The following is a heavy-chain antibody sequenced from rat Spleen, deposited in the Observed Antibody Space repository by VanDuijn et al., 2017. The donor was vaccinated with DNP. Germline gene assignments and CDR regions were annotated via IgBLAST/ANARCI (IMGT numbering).Heavy chain of an antibody. CDR3: TTRGNYGGYDY. Sequence: EVQLVESGGGLVQPGNSLRLSCAASGFIFSDYAMAWVRQSPKMGLEWVATIIYDGSSTFYRDSVTGRFTISRDFAKSTLYLQMDSLRSEDSATYYCTTRGNYGGYDYWGQGVIVTVSS. CDR1: GFIFSDYA. J-gene: IGHJ2*01. CDR2: IIYDGSST. V-gene: IGHV5S10*01. D-gene: IGHD1-11*01.